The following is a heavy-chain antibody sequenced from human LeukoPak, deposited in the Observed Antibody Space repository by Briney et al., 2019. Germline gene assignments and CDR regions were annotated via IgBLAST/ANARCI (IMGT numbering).Heavy chain of an antibody. V-gene: IGHV3-23*01. Sequence: GGSLRLSCAASAFTFNTYAMSWVRQAPGKGLEWVSGISSGGGSTYYADSVKGRFTISRDNSKNTLYLLMNSLRAEDTAVYYCASHIVEVTAALDVWGQGTTVTVSS. CDR3: ASHIVEVTAALDV. CDR1: AFTFNTYA. J-gene: IGHJ6*02. CDR2: ISSGGGST. D-gene: IGHD2-21*02.